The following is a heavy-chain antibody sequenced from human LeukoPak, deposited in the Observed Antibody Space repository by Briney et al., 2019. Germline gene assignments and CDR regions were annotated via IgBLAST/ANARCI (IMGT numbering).Heavy chain of an antibody. J-gene: IGHJ4*02. CDR2: IYSGGST. CDR1: GFTVSSNY. V-gene: IGHV3-66*01. D-gene: IGHD4-17*01. Sequence: PGGSLRLSCAASGFTVSSNYMSWVRQAPGKGLEWVSVIYSGGSTYYADSVKGRFTISRDNSKNTLYLQMNSLRAEDTAVYYCARDSLHYGVDYWGQGTLVTVSS. CDR3: ARDSLHYGVDY.